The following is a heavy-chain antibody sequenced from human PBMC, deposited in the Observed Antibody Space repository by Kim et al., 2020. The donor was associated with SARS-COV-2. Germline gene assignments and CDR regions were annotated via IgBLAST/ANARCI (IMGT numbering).Heavy chain of an antibody. CDR2: RST. CDR3: ARAGYAFDI. J-gene: IGHJ3*02. Sequence: RSTNYADSVKGRITITRDNARNTVYLQMNSLRVEDTAVYHCARAGYAFDIWGQGTMVTVSS. V-gene: IGHV3-74*01.